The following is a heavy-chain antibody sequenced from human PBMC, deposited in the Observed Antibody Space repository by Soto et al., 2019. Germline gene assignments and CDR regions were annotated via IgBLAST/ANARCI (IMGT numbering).Heavy chain of an antibody. CDR2: IWFDGSNK. J-gene: IGHJ4*02. V-gene: IGHV3-30*02. CDR1: GFTFSNYG. D-gene: IGHD2-15*01. Sequence: GGSLRLSCAASGFTFSNYGMHWVRQAPGVGLEWVAVIWFDGSNKYYADSVKGRFTSSRDNSKNTLYLQMNSLRAEDTAVYYCAKDRSGTWTFDYWGQGTLVTVSS. CDR3: AKDRSGTWTFDY.